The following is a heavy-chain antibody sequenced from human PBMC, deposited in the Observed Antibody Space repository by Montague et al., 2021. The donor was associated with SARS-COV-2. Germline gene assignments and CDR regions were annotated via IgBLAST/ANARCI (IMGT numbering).Heavy chain of an antibody. CDR2: ISYDGSNK. CDR1: GFTFSSYA. V-gene: IGHV3-30-3*01. D-gene: IGHD2-15*01. J-gene: IGHJ6*02. CDR3: ARDRCYCSGGSCYFCRPYYYGMDV. Sequence: SLRLSCAASGFTFSSYAMHWVRQAPGKGLEWVAVISYDGSNKYYADSVKGRFTISRDNSKNTLYLQMNSLRAEDTAVYYCARDRCYCSGGSCYFCRPYYYGMDVRGQGTTVTVSS.